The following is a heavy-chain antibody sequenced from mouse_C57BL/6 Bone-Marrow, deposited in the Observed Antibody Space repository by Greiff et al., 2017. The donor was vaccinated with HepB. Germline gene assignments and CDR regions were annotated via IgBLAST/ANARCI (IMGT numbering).Heavy chain of an antibody. J-gene: IGHJ2*01. V-gene: IGHV5-17*01. D-gene: IGHD1-1*01. Sequence: EVHLVESGGGLVKPGGSLKLSCAASGFTFSDYGMHWVRQAPEKGLEWVAYISSGSSTIYYADTVKGRFIISRDNAKNTLSLQMTSLRSEDTAMYYWARRLYYCSSYSGYYFDYWGQGTTLTVSA. CDR2: ISSGSSTI. CDR1: GFTFSDYG. CDR3: ARRLYYCSSYSGYYFDY.